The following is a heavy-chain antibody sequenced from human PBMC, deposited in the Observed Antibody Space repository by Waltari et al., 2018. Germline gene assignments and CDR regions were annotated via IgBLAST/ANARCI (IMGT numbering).Heavy chain of an antibody. CDR1: GYTFTGYY. J-gene: IGHJ4*02. CDR3: SRGRQRWLPWGPGY. D-gene: IGHD5-12*01. CDR2: INPNSGGT. Sequence: QVQLVQSGAEVKKPGASVKVSCKASGYTFTGYYMHWVRQAPGQGLEWMGRINPNSGGTIYGQNVQGRVTRTRDTSISPADMELSTLRSDDTAVYYCSRGRQRWLPWGPGYWGQGTLVTVSS. V-gene: IGHV1-2*06.